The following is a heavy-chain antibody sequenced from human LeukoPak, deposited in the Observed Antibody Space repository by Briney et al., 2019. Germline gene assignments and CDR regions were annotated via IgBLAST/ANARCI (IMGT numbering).Heavy chain of an antibody. CDR3: ERDGTTVTHFDY. J-gene: IGHJ4*02. D-gene: IGHD4-11*01. Sequence: SETVSLTCTDSGGSISGYYWSWIRQPPGKGLEWIGYIYSSGSTNYNPSLKSRVTISIDTSKKQFSLKLSSVTAADTAVYYCERDGTTVTHFDYWGERTLVSASS. V-gene: IGHV4-59*01. CDR1: GGSISGYY. CDR2: IYSSGST.